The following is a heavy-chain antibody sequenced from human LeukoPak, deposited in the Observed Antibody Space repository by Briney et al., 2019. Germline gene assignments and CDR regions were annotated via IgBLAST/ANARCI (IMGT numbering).Heavy chain of an antibody. CDR3: ARGTTIHYDFWSGYYEYYYYMDV. Sequence: SETLSLTCSLSGASITNYYWTWLRQPPGMALEYIGYIYDSETANYSPSLKSRVTISIDTSKNQFSLKLSSVTAADTAVYYCARGTTIHYDFWSGYYEYYYYMDVWGKGTTVTVSS. V-gene: IGHV4-59*12. CDR1: GASITNYY. D-gene: IGHD3-3*01. CDR2: IYDSETA. J-gene: IGHJ6*03.